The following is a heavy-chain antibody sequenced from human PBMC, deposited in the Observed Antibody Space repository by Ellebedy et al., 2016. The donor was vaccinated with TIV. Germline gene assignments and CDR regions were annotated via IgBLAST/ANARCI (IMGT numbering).Heavy chain of an antibody. J-gene: IGHJ5*02. D-gene: IGHD3-10*01. V-gene: IGHV4-39*02. CDR1: GGSISSYSYF. Sequence: MPSETLSLTCTVSGGSISSYSYFWAWIRQPPGKGLEWIGHMYYSGSTYYNPSLKSRVTISVDTSKNHFSLKLSSVTAADTTVYFCAAYYGSGGTFDPWGQGTLVTVSS. CDR3: AAYYGSGGTFDP. CDR2: MYYSGST.